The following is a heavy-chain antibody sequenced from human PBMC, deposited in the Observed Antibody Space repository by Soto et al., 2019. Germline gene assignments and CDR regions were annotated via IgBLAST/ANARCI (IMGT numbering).Heavy chain of an antibody. J-gene: IGHJ4*02. CDR2: VSASGLNT. D-gene: IGHD6-25*01. CDR1: GFTFSTYA. V-gene: IGHV3-23*01. Sequence: EVQLLESGGKLVQPGGSLTLSCAASGFTFSTYAMAWVRQAPGKGLEWVSGVSASGLNTDYADPVKGRFYISRDNSKNTVSLHMSSLRAEDTALYYCAKARRRGTSGYCVDDWGQGTPVTVSS. CDR3: AKARRRGTSGYCVDD.